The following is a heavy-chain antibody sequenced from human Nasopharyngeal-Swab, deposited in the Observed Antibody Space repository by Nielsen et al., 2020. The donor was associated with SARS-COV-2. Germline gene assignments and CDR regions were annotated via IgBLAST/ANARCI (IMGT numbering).Heavy chain of an antibody. V-gene: IGHV3-9*01. J-gene: IGHJ3*02. D-gene: IGHD3-10*01. CDR1: GFTFDDYA. CDR3: AKDTAYYPVVAFGI. CDR2: ISWNSGSI. Sequence: ISCAASGFTFDDYAMHWVRQAPGKGLEWVSGISWNSGSIGYADSVKGRFTISRDNAKNSLYLQMNSLRAEDTALYYCAKDTAYYPVVAFGIWGQGTMVTVSS.